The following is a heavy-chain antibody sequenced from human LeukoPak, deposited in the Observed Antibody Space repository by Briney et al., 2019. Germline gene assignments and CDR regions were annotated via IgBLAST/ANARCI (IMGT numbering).Heavy chain of an antibody. CDR1: GFTFSSYA. CDR3: AKAVVTAIDYYYYMDV. D-gene: IGHD2-21*02. V-gene: IGHV3-30*01. J-gene: IGHJ6*03. CDR2: ISYDGSNK. Sequence: QPGRSLRLSCAASGFTFSSYAMHWVRQAPGKGLEWVAVISYDGSNKYYADSVKGRFTISRDNSKNTLYLQVNSLRAEDTAVYYCAKAVVTAIDYYYYMDVWGKGTTVTVSS.